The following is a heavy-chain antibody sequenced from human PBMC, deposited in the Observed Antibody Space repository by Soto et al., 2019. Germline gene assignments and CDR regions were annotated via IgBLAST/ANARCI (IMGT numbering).Heavy chain of an antibody. J-gene: IGHJ3*02. V-gene: IGHV6-1*01. Sequence: SQTLSLTCAISGDSVSSNSAAWNWIRQSPSRGLEWLGRTYYRSKWYNDYAVSVKSRITINPDTSKNQFSLQLNSVTPEDTAVYYCARSSEDIVLMVYAILVAFDICGQVTIVTVSS. CDR1: GDSVSSNSAA. D-gene: IGHD2-8*01. CDR2: TYYRSKWYN. CDR3: ARSSEDIVLMVYAILVAFDI.